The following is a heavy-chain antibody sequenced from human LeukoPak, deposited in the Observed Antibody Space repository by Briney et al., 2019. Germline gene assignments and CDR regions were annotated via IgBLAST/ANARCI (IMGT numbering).Heavy chain of an antibody. Sequence: PGGSLRLSCAASGFTVSNYPIYWVRQPPGKGLEWVAVISFDGSNKYYADSVKGRFTISRDNSMNTLHLQMNSLRAEDTAVYYCAREELGSSLGFDPWGQGTLVTVSS. CDR2: ISFDGSNK. V-gene: IGHV3-30-3*01. CDR1: GFTVSNYP. D-gene: IGHD3-16*01. CDR3: AREELGSSLGFDP. J-gene: IGHJ5*02.